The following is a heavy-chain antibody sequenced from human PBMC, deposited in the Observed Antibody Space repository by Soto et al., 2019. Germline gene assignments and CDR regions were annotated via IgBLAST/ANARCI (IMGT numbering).Heavy chain of an antibody. CDR1: GFTFSSYG. D-gene: IGHD6-6*01. Sequence: QVQLVESGGGVVQPGRSLGLSCAASGFTFSSYGMHWVRQAPGKGLEWVAVIWYDGSNKYYADSVKGRFTISRDNSKNTLYLQMNSLRAEDTAVYYCARDSSSVGHYYGMDVWGQGTTVTVSS. V-gene: IGHV3-33*01. CDR2: IWYDGSNK. J-gene: IGHJ6*02. CDR3: ARDSSSVGHYYGMDV.